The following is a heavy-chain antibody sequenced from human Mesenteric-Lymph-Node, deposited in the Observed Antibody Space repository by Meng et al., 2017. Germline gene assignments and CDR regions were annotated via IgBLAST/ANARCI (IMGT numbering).Heavy chain of an antibody. Sequence: QVQRVGAVGGLVKAGGSRRFSCAASGFTFTDYYMTWIRQPPGQGLEWLASISPTSGSLYYADSVKGRFSISRDNAKNSLSLQMNRLRVQDTAVYYCARDHGFLNWFDPWGQGTLVTVSS. J-gene: IGHJ5*02. CDR1: GFTFTDYY. D-gene: IGHD2/OR15-2a*01. V-gene: IGHV3-11*04. CDR3: ARDHGFLNWFDP. CDR2: ISPTSGSL.